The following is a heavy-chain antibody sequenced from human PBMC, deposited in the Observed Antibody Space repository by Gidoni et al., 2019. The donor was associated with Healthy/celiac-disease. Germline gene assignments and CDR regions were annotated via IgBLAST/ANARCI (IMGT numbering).Heavy chain of an antibody. CDR3: AKADYYDSSGYGTIDY. J-gene: IGHJ4*02. D-gene: IGHD3-22*01. Sequence: QVQLVESGGGVVQPGGSLRLSCAASGFTFSSYGMHWVRQAPGKGLEWVAFIRYDGSNKYYADSVKGRFTISRDNSKNTLYLQMNSLRAEDTAVYYCAKADYYDSSGYGTIDYWGQGTLVTVSS. CDR1: GFTFSSYG. CDR2: IRYDGSNK. V-gene: IGHV3-30*02.